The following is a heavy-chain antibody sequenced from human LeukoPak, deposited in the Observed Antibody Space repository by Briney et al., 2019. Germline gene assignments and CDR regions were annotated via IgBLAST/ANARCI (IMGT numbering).Heavy chain of an antibody. D-gene: IGHD2-21*02. J-gene: IGHJ5*02. CDR1: GYSFIGYY. Sequence: GASVKVSCKAFGYSFIGYYIHWVRQAPGQGLEWIGWINPNSGGTNYAQKFQGRVTMTRDRSISTAYMELSRLRSDDTAVYYCARVGGIVVVTAIGWFDPWGQGTLVTVSS. V-gene: IGHV1-2*02. CDR2: INPNSGGT. CDR3: ARVGGIVVVTAIGWFDP.